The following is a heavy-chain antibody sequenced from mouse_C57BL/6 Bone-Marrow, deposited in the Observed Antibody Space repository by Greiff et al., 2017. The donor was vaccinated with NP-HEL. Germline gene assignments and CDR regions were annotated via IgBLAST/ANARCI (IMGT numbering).Heavy chain of an antibody. D-gene: IGHD5-1-1*01. J-gene: IGHJ3*01. V-gene: IGHV5-6*02. CDR3: ARHTFAY. Sequence: EVKLVESGGDLVKPGGSLKLSCAASGFTFRSYGMSWVRQTPDKRLEWVATISSGVSYTYYPDSVQGRFTISSDNAKNTLYLQMSSLKSEDTAMYYCARHTFAYWGQATLVTVSA. CDR2: ISSGVSYT. CDR1: GFTFRSYG.